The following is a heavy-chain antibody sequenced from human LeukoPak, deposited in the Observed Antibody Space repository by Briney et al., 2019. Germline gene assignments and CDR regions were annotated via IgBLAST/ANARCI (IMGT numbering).Heavy chain of an antibody. CDR3: ARGRPKTRLERRIGGDY. CDR2: INHSGST. CDR1: GGSFSGYY. Sequence: SETLSLTCAVYGGSFSGYYWSWIRQPPGKGLEWIGEINHSGSTNYNPSLKSRVTISVDTSKNQLSLKLSSVTAADTAVYYCARGRPKTRLERRIGGDYWGQGTPVTVSS. J-gene: IGHJ4*02. D-gene: IGHD1-1*01. V-gene: IGHV4-34*01.